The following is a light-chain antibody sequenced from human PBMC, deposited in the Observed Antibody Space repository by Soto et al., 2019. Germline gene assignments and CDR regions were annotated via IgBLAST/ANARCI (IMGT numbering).Light chain of an antibody. V-gene: IGKV3-11*01. CDR1: QSVSSY. CDR2: DAS. Sequence: EIVLTQSPATLSLSPGERATLSCRASQSVSSYLAWYQQKPGQAPRLLIYDASNRATGIPARFSGSGSGTDFTLTISSLEPEDFAVYYCQQRSNWQALTFGGGTKVDIK. CDR3: QQRSNWQALT. J-gene: IGKJ4*01.